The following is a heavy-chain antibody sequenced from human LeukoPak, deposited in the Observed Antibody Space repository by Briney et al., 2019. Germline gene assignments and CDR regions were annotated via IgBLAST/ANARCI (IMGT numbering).Heavy chain of an antibody. Sequence: GGSLRLSCAASGFTFSSYSMNWVRQAPGKGLEWVSAISGSGGSTYYADSVKGRFTISRDNSKNTLYLQMNSLRAEDTAVYYCARRSGYDFDYWGQGTLVTVSS. D-gene: IGHD5-12*01. V-gene: IGHV3-23*01. CDR2: ISGSGGST. J-gene: IGHJ4*02. CDR3: ARRSGYDFDY. CDR1: GFTFSSYS.